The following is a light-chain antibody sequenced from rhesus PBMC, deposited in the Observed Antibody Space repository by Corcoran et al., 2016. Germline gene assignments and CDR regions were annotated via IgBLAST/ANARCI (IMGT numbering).Light chain of an antibody. CDR3: QQESSWPLT. CDR1: QSVNSN. J-gene: IGKJ4*01. V-gene: IGKV3-35*01. Sequence: EIVMTQSPATLSLSPGERATLSCRASQSVNSNLAWYQQKPEQPPRLLIYDASNRATGIPDRFSGSGSGTDFTLTISSLGPEDVGVYYCQQESSWPLTFGGGTKVEIK. CDR2: DAS.